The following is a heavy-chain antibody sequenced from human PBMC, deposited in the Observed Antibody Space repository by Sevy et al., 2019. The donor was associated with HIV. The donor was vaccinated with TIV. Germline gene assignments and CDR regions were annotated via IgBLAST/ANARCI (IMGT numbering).Heavy chain of an antibody. CDR3: TRVGRGTNWHGFDS. D-gene: IGHD1-1*01. Sequence: GGSLRLSCAASGFTFSSYDMHWVRQVTGKGLEWVSGIGTASDTYYEDSVKGRFTISRDNAENSLYLQMNSLGAGDTAVYYCTRVGRGTNWHGFDSWGQRTLVTVSS. CDR2: IGTASDT. J-gene: IGHJ4*02. V-gene: IGHV3-13*01. CDR1: GFTFSSYD.